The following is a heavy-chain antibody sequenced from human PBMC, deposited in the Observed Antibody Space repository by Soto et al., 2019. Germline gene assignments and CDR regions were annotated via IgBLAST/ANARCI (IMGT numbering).Heavy chain of an antibody. CDR1: GGSFSGYY. Sequence: QVQLQQWGAGLLKPSETLSLTCAVYGGSFSGYYWSWIRQPPGKGLEWIGEINHSGSTNYNPSLKSRVTISVDTSKNQFSLKLSSVTAADTAVYYCARGGCYGSGNWFDPWGQGTLVTVSS. J-gene: IGHJ5*02. CDR2: INHSGST. D-gene: IGHD3-10*01. CDR3: ARGGCYGSGNWFDP. V-gene: IGHV4-34*01.